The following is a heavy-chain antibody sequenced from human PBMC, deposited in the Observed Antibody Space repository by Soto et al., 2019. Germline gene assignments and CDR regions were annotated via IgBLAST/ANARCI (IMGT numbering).Heavy chain of an antibody. CDR2: ISWNSGSI. V-gene: IGHV3-9*01. J-gene: IGHJ4*02. CDR3: AKDYGSIYY. D-gene: IGHD2-21*01. CDR1: GFTFDDYA. Sequence: EVQLVESGGGLVQPGRSLRLSCAASGFTFDDYAMHWVRQAPGKGLEWVSGISWNSGSIGYADSVKGRFTISRDNAKNSLYLQMNSLRAEDTALYYWAKDYGSIYYWVQGTLVTVSS.